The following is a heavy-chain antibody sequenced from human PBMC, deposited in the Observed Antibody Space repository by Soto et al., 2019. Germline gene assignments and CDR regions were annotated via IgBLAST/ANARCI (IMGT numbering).Heavy chain of an antibody. Sequence: PSETLSLTCTVSGGSMSSYYWSWIRQPPGKGLEWIGYIYYSGSTNYHPSLESRVHISVDTSKNQSSLKLSFVTAADAAVHYCARAVYEFWSGYPEPHDAFDIGGQGTMVTVSS. V-gene: IGHV4-59*01. CDR1: GGSMSSYY. CDR3: ARAVYEFWSGYPEPHDAFDI. CDR2: IYYSGST. J-gene: IGHJ3*02. D-gene: IGHD3-3*01.